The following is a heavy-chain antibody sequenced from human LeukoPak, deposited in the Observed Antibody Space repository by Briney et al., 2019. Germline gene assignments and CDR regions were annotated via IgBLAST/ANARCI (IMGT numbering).Heavy chain of an antibody. Sequence: GESLKISCKGSGYSFTSYWIGWVRQMPGKGLEWMGIIYPGDSDTRYSPSFQGQVTISADKSISTAYLQWSSLKASDTAMYYCARLVGYSYEYYYYMDVWGKGTTVTVSS. V-gene: IGHV5-51*01. CDR3: ARLVGYSYEYYYYMDV. CDR1: GYSFTSYW. D-gene: IGHD5-18*01. CDR2: IYPGDSDT. J-gene: IGHJ6*03.